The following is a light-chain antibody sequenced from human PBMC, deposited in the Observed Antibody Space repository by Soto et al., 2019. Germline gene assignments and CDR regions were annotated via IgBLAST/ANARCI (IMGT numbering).Light chain of an antibody. J-gene: IGKJ1*01. Sequence: DIQMTQSPSSLAASVGDRVTITCRASQDIRDELGWFQQKPGKAPKRLIYAASSLQSGVPSRFSGSGSGTDFTLTTSSLQPEDFATYYGLQHHSHPPTFGQGTRIDI. CDR2: AAS. CDR1: QDIRDE. CDR3: LQHHSHPPT. V-gene: IGKV1-17*01.